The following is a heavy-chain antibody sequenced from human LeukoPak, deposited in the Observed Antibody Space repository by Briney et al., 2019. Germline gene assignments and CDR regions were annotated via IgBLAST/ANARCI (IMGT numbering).Heavy chain of an antibody. Sequence: TGGSLRLSCAASGFTVSSKYMSWVRQAPGKGLEWVSVIYSGGRTYYADSVKGRFTISRDNSKNTLYLQMNSLRAEDTAVYYCARVPPDSSGWYWFDYWGQGTLVTVSS. CDR3: ARVPPDSSGWYWFDY. V-gene: IGHV3-53*01. J-gene: IGHJ4*02. CDR2: IYSGGRT. CDR1: GFTVSSKY. D-gene: IGHD6-19*01.